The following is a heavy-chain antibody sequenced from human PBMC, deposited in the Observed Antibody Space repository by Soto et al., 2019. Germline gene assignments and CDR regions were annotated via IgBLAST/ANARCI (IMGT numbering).Heavy chain of an antibody. CDR3: ARDARYCSGGSCYGFYYYYMDV. D-gene: IGHD2-15*01. J-gene: IGHJ6*03. CDR2: ISSNGGST. Sequence: GSLRLSCAASGFTFSSYAMHWVRQAPGKGLEYVSAISSNGGSTYYANSVKGRFTISRDNSKNTLYLQMGSLRAEDMAVYYCARDARYCSGGSCYGFYYYYMDVWGKGTTVTV. V-gene: IGHV3-64*01. CDR1: GFTFSSYA.